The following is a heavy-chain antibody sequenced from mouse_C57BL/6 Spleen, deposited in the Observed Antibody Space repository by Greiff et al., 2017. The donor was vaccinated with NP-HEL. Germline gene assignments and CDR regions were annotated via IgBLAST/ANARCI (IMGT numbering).Heavy chain of an antibody. CDR3: ARTGDSSGYFDY. CDR1: GYAFTNYL. J-gene: IGHJ2*01. CDR2: INPGSGGT. D-gene: IGHD3-2*02. V-gene: IGHV1-54*01. Sequence: VKLQESGAELVRPGTSVKVSCKASGYAFTNYLIEWVKQRPGQGLEWIGVINPGSGGTNYNEKFKGKATLTADKSSSTAYMQLSSLTSEDSAVYFCARTGDSSGYFDYWGQGTTLTVSS.